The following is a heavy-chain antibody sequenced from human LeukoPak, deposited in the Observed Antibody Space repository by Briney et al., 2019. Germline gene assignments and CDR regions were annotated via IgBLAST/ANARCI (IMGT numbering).Heavy chain of an antibody. J-gene: IGHJ4*02. D-gene: IGHD3-9*01. V-gene: IGHV3-11*01. CDR2: ISSSGSTI. Sequence: GGSLRLSCAASGFTFSDYYMSWIRQAPGKGLEWVSYISSSGSTIYYADSVKGRFTISRDNAKNSLYLQMNSLRAEDTAVYYCARDIYDILTGYQPPDYCGQGTLVTVSS. CDR3: ARDIYDILTGYQPPDY. CDR1: GFTFSDYY.